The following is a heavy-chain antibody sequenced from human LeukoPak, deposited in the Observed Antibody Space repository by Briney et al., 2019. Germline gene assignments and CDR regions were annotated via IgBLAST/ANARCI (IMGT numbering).Heavy chain of an antibody. CDR1: GFTFSSYW. D-gene: IGHD2-2*01. V-gene: IGHV3-7*01. J-gene: IGHJ5*02. CDR3: ARDDCSRISCYHNWFDP. Sequence: GGSLRLSCAASGFTFSSYWMSWVRQAPGKGLEWVANIKQDGSEKYYVDSVKGRFTISRDNAKNSLYLQMNSLRAEDTAVYYCARDDCSRISCYHNWFDPWGQGTLVTVSS. CDR2: IKQDGSEK.